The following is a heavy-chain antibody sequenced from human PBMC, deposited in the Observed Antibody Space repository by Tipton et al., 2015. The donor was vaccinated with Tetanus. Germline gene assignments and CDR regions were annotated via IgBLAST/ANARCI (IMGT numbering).Heavy chain of an antibody. CDR3: AKDRALSGYLFYYGMDA. D-gene: IGHD5-12*01. CDR1: GFTVTGTY. CDR2: IYSGSTT. V-gene: IGHV3-53*05. J-gene: IGHJ6*02. Sequence: SLRLSCAASGFTVTGTYMAWVRQTPGKGLEWVSSIYSGSTTYYRDSVRGRFTISRDNSNNTLYLQMSSLRAEDTAVYYCAKDRALSGYLFYYGMDAWGQGTTVTVSS.